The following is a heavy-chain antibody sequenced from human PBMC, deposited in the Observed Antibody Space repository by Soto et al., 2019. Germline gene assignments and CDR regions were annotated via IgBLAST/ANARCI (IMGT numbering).Heavy chain of an antibody. D-gene: IGHD2-2*01. V-gene: IGHV1-69*02. CDR3: ARASRVDAFDI. CDR2: IIPILGIA. Sequence: QVQLVQSGAEVKKPGSSVKVSCKASGGTFNSYTISWVRQAPGQGLEWMGRIIPILGIANYAQKFQGRVTITADKSTSTAYMELSSLRSEDTAVYYCARASRVDAFDIWGQGTMVTVSS. J-gene: IGHJ3*02. CDR1: GGTFNSYT.